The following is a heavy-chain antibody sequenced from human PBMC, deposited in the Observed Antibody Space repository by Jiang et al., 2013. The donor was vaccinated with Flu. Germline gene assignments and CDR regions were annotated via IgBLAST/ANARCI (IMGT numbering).Heavy chain of an antibody. CDR3: ARASLGYCSGGSCHYYYYGMDV. J-gene: IGHJ6*01. D-gene: IGHD2-15*01. V-gene: IGHV3-30-3*01. CDR1: GFTFSSYA. CDR2: ISYDGSNK. Sequence: VQLLESGGGVVQPGRSLRLSCAASGFTFSSYAMHWVRQAPGKGLEWVAVISYDGSNKYYADFVKGRFTISRDNSKNTLYLQMNSLRAEDTAVYYCARASLGYCSGGSCHYYYYGMDVWG.